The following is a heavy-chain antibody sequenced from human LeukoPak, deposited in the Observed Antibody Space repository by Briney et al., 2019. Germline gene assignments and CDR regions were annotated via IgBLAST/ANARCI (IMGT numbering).Heavy chain of an antibody. CDR1: GGTFSSYA. CDR3: ARVTIPGFSSWYDVYNWFDP. Sequence: ASVKVSCKASGGTFSSYAISWVRQAPGQGLEWMGGIIPIFGTANYAQRFQGRVTITADESTSTAYMELSSLRSEDTAVYYCARVTIPGFSSWYDVYNWFDPWGQGTLVTVSS. V-gene: IGHV1-69*01. CDR2: IIPIFGTA. J-gene: IGHJ5*02. D-gene: IGHD6-13*01.